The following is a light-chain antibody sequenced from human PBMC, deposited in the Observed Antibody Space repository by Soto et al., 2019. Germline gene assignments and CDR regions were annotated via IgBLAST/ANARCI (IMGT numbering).Light chain of an antibody. Sequence: DIQMTQSPATLSASVGDRVTITCRASQSISSWLAWYQQKPGKAPKLLIYDASSLESGVPSRFSGSGSGTEFPLTIRSLHPDDFATYYCQQYNSYSTFGTCVQGTKGEI. CDR2: DAS. CDR1: QSISSW. CDR3: QQYNSYSTFGT. J-gene: IGKJ1*01. V-gene: IGKV1-5*01.